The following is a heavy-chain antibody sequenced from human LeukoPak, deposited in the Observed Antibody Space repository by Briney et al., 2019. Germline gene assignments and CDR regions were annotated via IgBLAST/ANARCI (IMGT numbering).Heavy chain of an antibody. J-gene: IGHJ3*02. D-gene: IGHD5-18*01. CDR2: ITAGNGNT. Sequence: ASVKVSCKASGYNFRNYGIGWVRQPPRQGLEWMGWITAGNGNTNYAQKVQGRVTMTTDTSTSTAYMELRSLRSDDTAVYFCARDSARGYSYGYNAFDIWGQGTMVTVSS. CDR3: ARDSARGYSYGYNAFDI. V-gene: IGHV1-18*01. CDR1: GYNFRNYG.